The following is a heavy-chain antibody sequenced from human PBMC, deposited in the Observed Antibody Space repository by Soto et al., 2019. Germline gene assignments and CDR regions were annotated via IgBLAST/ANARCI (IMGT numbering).Heavy chain of an antibody. CDR2: INAGNGNT. J-gene: IGHJ4*02. CDR3: ARRGIAAAGRPDY. V-gene: IGHV1-3*01. CDR1: GYTFTSYA. D-gene: IGHD6-13*01. Sequence: QVQLVQSGAEVKKPGASVKVSCKASGYTFTSYAMHWVRQAPGQRLEWMGWINAGNGNTKYSQKFQGRVTITRDTSASTDYMELSSLRSEDTAVYYCARRGIAAAGRPDYWGQGTLVTVSS.